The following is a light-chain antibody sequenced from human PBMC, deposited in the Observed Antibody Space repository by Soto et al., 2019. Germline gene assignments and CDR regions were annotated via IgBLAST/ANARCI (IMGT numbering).Light chain of an antibody. Sequence: DIVMTQSPLSLPVTPGEPASISCRSSQSLLHSNGNNYLDWYLQKPVQSPQLLIYLGSTRASGVPDRFSGSGSEKDFTLKITRVEAEEGGIYYCMQAIQTPFPVGQGHKLEVK. CDR3: MQAIQTPFP. CDR1: QSLLHSNGNNY. J-gene: IGKJ2*01. V-gene: IGKV2-28*01. CDR2: LGS.